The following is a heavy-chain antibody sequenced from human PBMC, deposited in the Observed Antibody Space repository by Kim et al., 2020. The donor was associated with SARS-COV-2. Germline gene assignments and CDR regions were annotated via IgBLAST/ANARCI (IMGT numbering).Heavy chain of an antibody. V-gene: IGHV1-2*02. CDR3: AKSVDFWSGYNFDY. J-gene: IGHJ4*02. Sequence: AQKFQGRVTMTRDTSISTAYMELSRLRSDDTAVYYCAKSVDFWSGYNFDYWGQGTLVTVSS. D-gene: IGHD3-3*01.